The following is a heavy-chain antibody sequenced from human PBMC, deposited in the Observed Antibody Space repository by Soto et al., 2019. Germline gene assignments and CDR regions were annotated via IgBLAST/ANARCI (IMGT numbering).Heavy chain of an antibody. CDR3: ASVSSIAARAHY. CDR2: ISSSSSYI. CDR1: GFTFRSYS. J-gene: IGHJ4*02. V-gene: IGHV3-21*01. Sequence: ESGGGLVKPGGSLRLSCAASGFTFRSYSMNWVRQAPGKGLEWVSSISSSSSYIYYADSVKGRFTISRDNAKNSLYLQMNSLRAEDTAVYYCASVSSIAARAHYWGQGTLVTVSS. D-gene: IGHD6-6*01.